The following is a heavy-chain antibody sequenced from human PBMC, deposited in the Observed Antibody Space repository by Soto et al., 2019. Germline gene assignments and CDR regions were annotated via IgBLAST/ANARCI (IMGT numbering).Heavy chain of an antibody. CDR1: GFTFSSYS. J-gene: IGHJ6*02. CDR3: ASIIAARREYYYGMDV. D-gene: IGHD6-6*01. Sequence: PGGSLRLSCAASGFTFSSYSMNGVRQAPGKGLEWVSSISSSSSYIYYADSVKGRFTISRDNAKNSLYLQMNSLRAEDTAVYYCASIIAARREYYYGMDVCDQGTTVTVSS. CDR2: ISSSSSYI. V-gene: IGHV3-21*01.